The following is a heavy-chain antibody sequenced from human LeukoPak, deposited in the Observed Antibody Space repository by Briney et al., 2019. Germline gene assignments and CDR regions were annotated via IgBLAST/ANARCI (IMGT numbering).Heavy chain of an antibody. J-gene: IGHJ4*02. CDR3: ARDPSLESNYGVYADF. CDR1: GLSFSRFS. Sequence: GGSLRLSCAVSGLSFSRFSMIRVRQAPGKGLEWVASVTGRSSYIYYADAVKGRFTISRDNVRNTLYLRMNSLRVEDSAVYYCARDPSLESNYGVYADFWGRGTLVTVSS. D-gene: IGHD4-17*01. CDR2: VTGRSSYI. V-gene: IGHV3-21*06.